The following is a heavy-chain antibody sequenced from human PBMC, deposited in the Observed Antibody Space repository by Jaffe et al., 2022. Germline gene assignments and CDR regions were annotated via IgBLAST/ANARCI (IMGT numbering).Heavy chain of an antibody. V-gene: IGHV1-46*03. D-gene: IGHD6-13*01. CDR2: INPSGGST. CDR1: GYTFTSYY. J-gene: IGHJ5*02. CDR3: ATTSTPGYSSSSGWFDP. Sequence: QVQLVQSGAEVKKPGASVKVSCKASGYTFTSYYMHWVRQAPGQGLEWMGIINPSGGSTSYAQKFQGRVTMTRDTSTSTVYMELSSLRSEDTAVYYCATTSTPGYSSSSGWFDPWGQGTLVTVSS.